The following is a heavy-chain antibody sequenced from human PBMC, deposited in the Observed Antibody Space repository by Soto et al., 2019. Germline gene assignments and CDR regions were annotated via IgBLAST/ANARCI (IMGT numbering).Heavy chain of an antibody. CDR1: GFTFSTYN. CDR2: ISSSSTTI. Sequence: GGSLRLSCAASGFTFSTYNMNWVRQAPGKGLEWVSYISSSSTTIYYADSVKGRFTISRDNAKDSLYLQMNSLRAEDTAVYYCARGLTYYYYIDVWGKGTTVTVS. V-gene: IGHV3-48*01. J-gene: IGHJ6*03. CDR3: ARGLTYYYYIDV. D-gene: IGHD7-27*01.